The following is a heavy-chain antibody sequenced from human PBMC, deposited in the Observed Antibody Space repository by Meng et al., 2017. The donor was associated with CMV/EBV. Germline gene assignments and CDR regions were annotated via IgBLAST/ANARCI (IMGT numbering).Heavy chain of an antibody. CDR2: ITNSGRSL. CDR1: GGSFSGYY. D-gene: IGHD1-26*01. V-gene: IGHV3-11*04. J-gene: IGHJ4*02. CDR3: AREGRGNYASFDH. Sequence: LSLTCAVYGGSFSGYYWSWIRQAPGKGLEWISYITNSGRSLSYADSVKGRFTISRDNAKNSLFLQLNSLRAEDTAIYYCAREGRGNYASFDHWGQGTLVTVSS.